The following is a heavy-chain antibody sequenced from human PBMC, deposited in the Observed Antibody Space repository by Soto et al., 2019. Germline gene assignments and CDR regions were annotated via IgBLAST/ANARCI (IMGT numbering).Heavy chain of an antibody. CDR3: ANETYSGSSHFDY. J-gene: IGHJ4*02. V-gene: IGHV3-23*01. D-gene: IGHD1-26*01. CDR2: ISDSGVST. Sequence: PGKGLDWVSSISDSGVSTYYADSVKGRFSISRDNSKSTLYLQMNSLRAEDTAVYYCANETYSGSSHFDYWGQGAQVSVSS.